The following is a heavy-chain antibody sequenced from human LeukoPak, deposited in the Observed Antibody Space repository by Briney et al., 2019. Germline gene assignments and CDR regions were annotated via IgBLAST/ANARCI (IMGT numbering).Heavy chain of an antibody. CDR2: IKYDGSKI. CDR1: GFTFSNYW. CDR3: VRDGDSLDF. Sequence: PGGSLRLSCAASGFTFSNYWMSWVRQAPGKGLEWVADIKYDGSKIYYVDSVKGRFTISRDNAKASLFLQMNSLRAEDSGVYFCVRDGDSLDFWGQGTLVTVSP. J-gene: IGHJ4*02. V-gene: IGHV3-7*01. D-gene: IGHD2-21*02.